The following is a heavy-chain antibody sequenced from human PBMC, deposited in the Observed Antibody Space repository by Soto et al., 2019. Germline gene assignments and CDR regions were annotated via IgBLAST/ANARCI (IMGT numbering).Heavy chain of an antibody. CDR3: ARDSDYYSSGSFDY. V-gene: IGHV4-31*03. CDR2: IYYSGSS. D-gene: IGHD3-10*01. J-gene: IGHJ4*02. Sequence: SETLSLTCSVSGDSISSSGYYWSWIRQRPGKGLEWIGNIYYSGSSYTNPSLKSRVTIAVNTSKNQFSLNLRSVTAADTAVYYCARDSDYYSSGSFDYWGQGTLVTFSS. CDR1: GDSISSSGYY.